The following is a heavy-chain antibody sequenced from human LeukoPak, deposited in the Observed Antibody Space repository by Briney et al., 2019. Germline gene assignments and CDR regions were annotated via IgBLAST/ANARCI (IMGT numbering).Heavy chain of an antibody. V-gene: IGHV3-48*03. CDR2: ISSSGSTV. Sequence: GALSLSFAASGFPFSSYEMNWVRPAPGKGLEWVSYISSSGSTVYYADSVKGRFTISRDNAKNSLYLQMNSLRAEDTAVYYCASQWELLFYWGQGTLVTVSS. CDR1: GFPFSSYE. J-gene: IGHJ4*02. D-gene: IGHD1-26*01. CDR3: ASQWELLFY.